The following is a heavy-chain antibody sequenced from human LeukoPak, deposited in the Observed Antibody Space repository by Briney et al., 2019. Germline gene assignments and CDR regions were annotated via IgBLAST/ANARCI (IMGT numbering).Heavy chain of an antibody. CDR1: GFTFSTYA. J-gene: IGHJ6*02. D-gene: IGHD3-3*01. V-gene: IGHV3-33*08. CDR2: IWYDGSNK. Sequence: GGSLRLSCAASGFTFSTYAMSWVRQAPGKGLEWVAVIWYDGSNKYYADSVKGRFTISRDNSKNTLYLQMNSLRAEDTAVYYCAREAGYDFWSGYLSRYYYYGMDVWGQGTTVTVSS. CDR3: AREAGYDFWSGYLSRYYYYGMDV.